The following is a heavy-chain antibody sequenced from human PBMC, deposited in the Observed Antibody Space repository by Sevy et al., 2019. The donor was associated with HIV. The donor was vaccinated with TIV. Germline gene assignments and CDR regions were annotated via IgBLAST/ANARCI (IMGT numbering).Heavy chain of an antibody. D-gene: IGHD2-21*02. Sequence: GGSLRLSCAASGFTFSNYGMHWVRQAPGKGLEWVAVIWYDGSNKYYADSVKGRFTISRDNSKNTLSLQMNSLRAEETAVYYSARDSSMVVVTAHTSRSYGIDVWGQGTTVTVSS. V-gene: IGHV3-33*01. CDR3: ARDSSMVVVTAHTSRSYGIDV. CDR1: GFTFSNYG. J-gene: IGHJ6*02. CDR2: IWYDGSNK.